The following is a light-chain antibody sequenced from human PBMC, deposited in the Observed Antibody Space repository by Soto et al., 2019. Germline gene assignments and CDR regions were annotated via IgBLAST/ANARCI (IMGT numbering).Light chain of an antibody. J-gene: IGKJ1*01. V-gene: IGKV1-27*01. CDR1: QGINNY. CDR3: QKYNRAPWT. CDR2: DVS. Sequence: DIQKTQSPSSLSASVGDRVTITCRASQGINNYLAWYQQKPGKVPKLLIYDVSTLQSGVPSRFSGSGSGTDFTLTISSLQLEDVATYYCQKYNRAPWTFGQGTKVEVK.